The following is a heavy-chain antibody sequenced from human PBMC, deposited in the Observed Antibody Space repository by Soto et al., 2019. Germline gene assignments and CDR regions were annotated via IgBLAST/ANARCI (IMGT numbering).Heavy chain of an antibody. D-gene: IGHD5-18*01. CDR1: GFTFSRYT. CDR2: VSDDGSSE. J-gene: IGHJ5*02. CDR3: AREARTWIQLTTGFDP. Sequence: QVQLVESGGGVVQPGRSLRLSCAASGFTFSRYTMHWVRQAPGKGLEWVAGVSDDGSSEYYADSVKGRFTIFRDNSKNTRNMQMNGLRPEDTAVYYCAREARTWIQLTTGFDPWGQGTLVTVSS. V-gene: IGHV3-30-3*01.